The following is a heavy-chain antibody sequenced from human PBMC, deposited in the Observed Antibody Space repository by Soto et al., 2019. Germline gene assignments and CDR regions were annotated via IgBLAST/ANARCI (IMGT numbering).Heavy chain of an antibody. CDR3: ARGTITIFGATPGLRGDYYYGMDV. D-gene: IGHD3-3*01. J-gene: IGHJ6*02. CDR1: GFTFSSYG. V-gene: IGHV3-33*01. CDR2: IWYDGSNK. Sequence: GGSLRLSCAASGFTFSSYGMHWVRQAPGKGLEWVAVIWYDGSNKYYADSVKGRFTISRDNSKNTLYLQMNSLRAEDTAVYYCARGTITIFGATPGLRGDYYYGMDVWGQGTTVTVSS.